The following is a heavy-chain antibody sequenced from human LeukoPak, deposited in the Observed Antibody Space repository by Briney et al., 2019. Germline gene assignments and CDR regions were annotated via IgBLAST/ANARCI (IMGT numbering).Heavy chain of an antibody. Sequence: SETLSLTCTVSGDTITSDYWSWIRQPPGKGLEWIGFINNRGTTSYNPSLTSRVTISRDMSKNQFALKLSSVSAADTAVYYCARYRDGDRDISLDIWGQGTLVTVSS. CDR3: ARYRDGDRDISLDI. D-gene: IGHD4-17*01. V-gene: IGHV4-59*08. J-gene: IGHJ4*02. CDR2: INNRGTT. CDR1: GDTITSDY.